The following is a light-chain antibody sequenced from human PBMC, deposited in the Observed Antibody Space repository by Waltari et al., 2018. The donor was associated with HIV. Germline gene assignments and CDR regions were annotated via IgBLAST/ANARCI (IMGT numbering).Light chain of an antibody. CDR1: SSDVGAYNY. CDR3: ASHAGSKDV. J-gene: IGLJ2*01. CDR2: DVT. V-gene: IGLV2-8*01. Sequence: QSALTQPPSASGSPGQSVTISCTGTSSDVGAYNYVSWFPQHPGKAPKLMIYDVTKRPPGVPDRFSGSKSGNTASLTVSGLQAEDEADYYCASHAGSKDVFGGGTRLTVL.